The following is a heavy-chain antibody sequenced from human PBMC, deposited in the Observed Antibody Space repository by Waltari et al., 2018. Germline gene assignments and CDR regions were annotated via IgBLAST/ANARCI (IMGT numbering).Heavy chain of an antibody. CDR2: IWYDGSNK. Sequence: QVQLVESGGGVVQPGRSLRLSCAASGFTFSSYGMHWVRQAPGKGLEWVAVIWYDGSNKYYADSVKGRFTISRDNSKNTLYLQMNSLRAEDTAVYYCASSPYGDYEFPYGMDVWGQGTTVTVSS. J-gene: IGHJ6*02. V-gene: IGHV3-33*01. CDR3: ASSPYGDYEFPYGMDV. D-gene: IGHD4-17*01. CDR1: GFTFSSYG.